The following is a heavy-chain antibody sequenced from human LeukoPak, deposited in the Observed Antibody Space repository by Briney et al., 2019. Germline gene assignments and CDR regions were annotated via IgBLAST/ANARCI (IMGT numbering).Heavy chain of an antibody. V-gene: IGHV3-11*06. Sequence: SAGSLRLSCAASGFTFSDYYMSWIRQAPGNGLEWVSYISSSSSYTNYADSVKGRFTMSRDNAKNSLYPQMNSLRAEDTAVYYCARTRAGWGPFDYWGQGTLVTVSS. CDR3: ARTRAGWGPFDY. D-gene: IGHD7-27*01. CDR2: ISSSSSYT. J-gene: IGHJ4*02. CDR1: GFTFSDYY.